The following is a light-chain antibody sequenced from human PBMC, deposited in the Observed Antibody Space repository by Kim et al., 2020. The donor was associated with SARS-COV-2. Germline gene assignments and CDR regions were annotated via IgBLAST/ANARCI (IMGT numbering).Light chain of an antibody. CDR3: QQYGSSPLT. J-gene: IGKJ4*01. Sequence: SPGERATLSCRASQSVSSSYLAWYQQKPGQAPRLLIYGASSRATGIPDRFSGSGSGTDFTLTISRLEPGDFAVYYCQQYGSSPLTFGGGTKVDIK. CDR2: GAS. V-gene: IGKV3-20*01. CDR1: QSVSSSY.